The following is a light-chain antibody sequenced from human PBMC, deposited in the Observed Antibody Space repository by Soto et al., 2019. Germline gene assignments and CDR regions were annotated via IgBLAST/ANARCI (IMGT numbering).Light chain of an antibody. CDR3: ASSTSDSLYV. J-gene: IGLJ1*01. CDR2: KVT. Sequence: QSALAQPASVSGSPGQSITISCTGTSSDVGGNKYVSWYQQYPGKVPKLLINKVTNRPSGVSYRFSGSKSGNTASLTISALLAEDEADYFCASSTSDSLYVFGTGTKVTVL. V-gene: IGLV2-14*01. CDR1: SSDVGGNKY.